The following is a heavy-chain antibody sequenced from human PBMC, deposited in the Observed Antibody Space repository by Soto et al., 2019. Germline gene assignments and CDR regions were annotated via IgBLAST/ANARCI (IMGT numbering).Heavy chain of an antibody. J-gene: IGHJ6*02. CDR3: ARAVTWGLDV. D-gene: IGHD3-10*01. Sequence: EVQLVESGGGLVQPGGSLRLSCAASGFTFSLYSMSWVRQAPGKGLEWVSYISRSSTGIHYADSVKGRFTISRDDATNSMHVQMNSRRDGDTAVYYCARAVTWGLDVWGQGTTVSISS. V-gene: IGHV3-48*02. CDR1: GFTFSLYS. CDR2: ISRSSTGI.